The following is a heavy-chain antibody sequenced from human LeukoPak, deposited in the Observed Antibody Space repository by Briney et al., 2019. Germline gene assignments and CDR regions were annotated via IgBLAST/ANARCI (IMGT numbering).Heavy chain of an antibody. J-gene: IGHJ5*02. V-gene: IGHV4-34*01. CDR2: INHSGSN. CDR1: GGSFSGYY. D-gene: IGHD3-10*01. CDR3: ARVMVRGVITNWFDP. Sequence: SETLSLTCAVYGGSFSGYYWSWIRQPPGKGLEWIGEINHSGSNNYNPSLKSRVTISVDTSKNQFSLKLSSVTAADTAVYYCARVMVRGVITNWFDPWGQGTLVTVSS.